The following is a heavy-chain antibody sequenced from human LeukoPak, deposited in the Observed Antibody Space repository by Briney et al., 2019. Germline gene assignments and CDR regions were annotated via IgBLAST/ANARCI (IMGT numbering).Heavy chain of an antibody. J-gene: IGHJ4*02. Sequence: GASVKVSCKASGYTFTSYGISWVRQAPGQGLEWMGWISAYNGNTNYAQKLRGRVTMTTDTSTSTAYMELRSLRSDDTAVYYCARAETMVRGVIITAPMVYWGQGTLVTVSS. D-gene: IGHD3-10*01. CDR2: ISAYNGNT. CDR3: ARAETMVRGVIITAPMVY. V-gene: IGHV1-18*01. CDR1: GYTFTSYG.